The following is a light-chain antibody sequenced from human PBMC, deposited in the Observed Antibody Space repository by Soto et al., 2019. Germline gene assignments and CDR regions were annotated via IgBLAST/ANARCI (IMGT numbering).Light chain of an antibody. V-gene: IGLV1-47*02. CDR2: GNT. J-gene: IGLJ1*01. Sequence: QSVLSQPPSASGTPGQRVTISCSGSSSNIGRNYIYWYQQLPGTAPKLLIYGNTQRPSGVPDRISGSKSGTSVSLAISGLRSEDEADYYCAAWDDSLRGDVFGTGTKLTVL. CDR3: AAWDDSLRGDV. CDR1: SSNIGRNY.